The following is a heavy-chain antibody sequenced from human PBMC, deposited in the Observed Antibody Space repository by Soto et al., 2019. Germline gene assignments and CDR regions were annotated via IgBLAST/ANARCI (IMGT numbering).Heavy chain of an antibody. CDR2: ISGSGGST. D-gene: IGHD3-3*01. CDR1: GFPFSSYA. V-gene: IGHV3-23*01. CDR3: AKPPPYYDFWSGYLDPWFDP. J-gene: IGHJ5*02. Sequence: GGSLSLSCAASGFPFSSYAMSWVRQAPGKGLEWVSAISGSGGSTYYADSVKGRFTISRDNSKNTLYLQMNSLRAEDTAVYYCAKPPPYYDFWSGYLDPWFDPWGQGTLVTVSS.